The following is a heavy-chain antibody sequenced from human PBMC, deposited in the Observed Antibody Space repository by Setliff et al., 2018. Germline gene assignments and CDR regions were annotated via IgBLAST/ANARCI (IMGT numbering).Heavy chain of an antibody. CDR1: GESFSNNY. Sequence: SETLSLTCSVYGESFSNNYWSWIRQTPGKGLEWIGESNHGGSTSYHPSLKSRVTMSVDTSKNQFSLNLSSLTAADTAVYFCARESRSTWYRRDFWGQGTLVTVSS. CDR2: SNHGGST. J-gene: IGHJ4*02. D-gene: IGHD6-13*01. CDR3: ARESRSTWYRRDF. V-gene: IGHV4-34*01.